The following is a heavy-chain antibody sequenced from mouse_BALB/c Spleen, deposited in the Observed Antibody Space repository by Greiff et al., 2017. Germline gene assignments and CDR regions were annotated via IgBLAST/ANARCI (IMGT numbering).Heavy chain of an antibody. J-gene: IGHJ4*01. CDR3: ARDRYAPMDY. CDR1: GFTFSSYA. CDR2: ISSGGST. Sequence: DVKLVESGGGLVKPGGSLKLSCAASGFTFSSYAMSWVRQTPEKRLEWVASISSGGSTYYPDSVKGRFTISRDNARNILYLQMSSLRSEDTAMYYCARDRYAPMDYWGQGTSVTVSS. V-gene: IGHV5-6-5*01. D-gene: IGHD2-14*01.